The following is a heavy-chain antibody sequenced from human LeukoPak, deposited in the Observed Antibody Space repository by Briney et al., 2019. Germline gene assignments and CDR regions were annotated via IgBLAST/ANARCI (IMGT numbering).Heavy chain of an antibody. V-gene: IGHV4-59*01. Sequence: SETLSLTCTVSGGSISSYYWSWIRQPPGKGLEWIGYIYCSGSTNYNPSLKSRVTISVDTSKNQFSLKLSSVTAADTAVYYCARVAYYYDSSGYYYWFDPWGQGTLVTVSS. D-gene: IGHD3-22*01. CDR1: GGSISSYY. CDR3: ARVAYYYDSSGYYYWFDP. J-gene: IGHJ5*02. CDR2: IYCSGST.